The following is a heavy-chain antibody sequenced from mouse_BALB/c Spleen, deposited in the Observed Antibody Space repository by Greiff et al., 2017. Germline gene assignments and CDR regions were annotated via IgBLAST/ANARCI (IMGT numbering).Heavy chain of an antibody. CDR2: IYPGDGDT. CDR3: ASYYYGSSSYAMDY. CDR1: GYTFTSYW. D-gene: IGHD1-1*01. J-gene: IGHJ4*01. V-gene: IGHV1-87*01. Sequence: QVQLQQSGAELARPGASVKLSCKASGYTFTSYWMQWVKQRPGQGLEWIGAIYPGDGDTRYTQKFKGKATLTADKSSSTAYMQLSSLASEDSAVYYCASYYYGSSSYAMDYWGQGTSVTVSS.